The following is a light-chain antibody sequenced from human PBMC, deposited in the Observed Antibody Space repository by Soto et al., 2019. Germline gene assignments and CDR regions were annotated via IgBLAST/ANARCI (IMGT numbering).Light chain of an antibody. J-gene: IGKJ5*01. V-gene: IGKV1-17*01. Sequence: DIQMTQSPSSLSASVEDRVIINCRASQSISNHLNWYQQKPGKAPKLLIFAASSLQTGVPSRFSGSGSGTDFTLTISSLQPEDFATYYCQQLNSYPITFGQGTRLEIK. CDR2: AAS. CDR1: QSISNH. CDR3: QQLNSYPIT.